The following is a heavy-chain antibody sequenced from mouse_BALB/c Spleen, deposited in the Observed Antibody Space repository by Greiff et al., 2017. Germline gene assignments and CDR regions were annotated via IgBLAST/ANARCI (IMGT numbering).Heavy chain of an antibody. D-gene: IGHD2-14*01. CDR3: ARGTTYYFDY. V-gene: IGHV5-4*02. CDR1: GFTFSDYY. J-gene: IGHJ2*01. CDR2: ISDGGSYT. Sequence: EVQLVESGGGLVKPGGSLKLSCAASGFTFSDYYMYWVRQTPEKRLEWVATISDGGSYTYYPDSVKGRFTISRDNAKNNLYLRMSSLKSEDTAMYYCARGTTYYFDYWGQGTTLTVSS.